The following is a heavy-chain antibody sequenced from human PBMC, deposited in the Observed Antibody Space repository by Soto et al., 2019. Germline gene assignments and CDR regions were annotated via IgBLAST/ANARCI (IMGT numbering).Heavy chain of an antibody. CDR2: ISGSGDTT. CDR1: GFTFPTSA. V-gene: IGHV3-23*01. Sequence: EVQLLESGGDLVQPGGSLRLSCAASGFTFPTSAMRWVRQAPGKGLEWVSAISGSGDTTYYADSVKGRFTISRDNSKNTLYLQMNSLRAEDTAIYYCAKVGSHSYFDSWGRGTLFTVSS. CDR3: AKVGSHSYFDS. J-gene: IGHJ4*02.